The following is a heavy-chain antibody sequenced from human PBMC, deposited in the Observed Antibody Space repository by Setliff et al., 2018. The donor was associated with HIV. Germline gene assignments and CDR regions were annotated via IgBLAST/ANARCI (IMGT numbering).Heavy chain of an antibody. CDR3: ARDSNADHHPWYFDL. CDR1: GFTFSDYY. CDR2: ISSSSSRYT. V-gene: IGHV3-11*06. Sequence: PGGYLRLSCAASGFTFSDYYMSWIRQAPGKGLEWVSSISSSSSRYTNYADSVKGRFTISRDNAKNSLYLQMNSLRAEDTAVYYCARDSNADHHPWYFDLWGRGTLVTVSS. J-gene: IGHJ2*01. D-gene: IGHD7-27*01.